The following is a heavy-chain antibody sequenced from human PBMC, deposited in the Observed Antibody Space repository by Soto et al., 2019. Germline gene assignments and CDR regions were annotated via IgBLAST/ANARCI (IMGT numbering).Heavy chain of an antibody. J-gene: IGHJ4*02. CDR1: GFIFSNAW. CDR3: NTDDPINTH. Sequence: PVGSLRLSCAASGFIFSNAWMSWVRQAPGKGLEWVGRIKSKINGGTTDYAAPVRGRFSISRDDSKNTLYLQMSRLKTEDTAVYYCNTDDPINTHWGQRTLVTVSS. V-gene: IGHV3-15*01. CDR2: IKSKINGGTT.